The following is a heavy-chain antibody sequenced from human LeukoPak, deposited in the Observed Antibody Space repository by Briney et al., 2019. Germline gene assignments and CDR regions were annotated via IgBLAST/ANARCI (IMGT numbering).Heavy chain of an antibody. V-gene: IGHV3-23*01. J-gene: IGHJ4*02. CDR3: ARDERLLSFLK. CDR2: ISASGGHT. Sequence: PGGSLRLSCAASGFTFSSCAMSWVRQAPGKGLEWVSGISASGGHTFYADSVKGRFSISRDNSKNTLYLQMNSLRVEDTAIYYCARDERLLSFLKWGQGTLVTVSS. D-gene: IGHD3-3*01. CDR1: GFTFSSCA.